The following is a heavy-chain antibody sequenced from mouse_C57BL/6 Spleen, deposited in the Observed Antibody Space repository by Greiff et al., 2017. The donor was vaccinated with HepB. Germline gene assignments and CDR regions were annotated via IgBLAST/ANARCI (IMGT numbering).Heavy chain of an antibody. CDR3: AREGLGLVDY. V-gene: IGHV3-6*01. CDR1: GYSITSGYY. D-gene: IGHD4-1*01. Sequence: DVKLQESGPGLVKPSQSLSLTCSVTGYSITSGYYWNWIRQFPGNKLEWMGYISYDGSNNYNPSLKNRISITRDTSKNQFFLKLNSVTTEDTATYYCAREGLGLVDYWGQGTTLTVSS. J-gene: IGHJ2*01. CDR2: ISYDGSN.